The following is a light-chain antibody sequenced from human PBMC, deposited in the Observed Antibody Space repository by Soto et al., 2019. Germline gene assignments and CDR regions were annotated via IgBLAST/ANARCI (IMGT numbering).Light chain of an antibody. CDR2: DDT. V-gene: IGLV1-40*01. CDR3: QSYDSGLTGV. CDR1: GSNFGAGFD. Sequence: QAVVTQPPSVSGAPGQRVTISCTGSGSNFGAGFDVHWYQQLPGTAPRLLIYDDTNRPSGVPDRFSGSKSGTSASLAITGLQAEDEADYFCQSYDSGLTGVFGGGTKLTVL. J-gene: IGLJ3*02.